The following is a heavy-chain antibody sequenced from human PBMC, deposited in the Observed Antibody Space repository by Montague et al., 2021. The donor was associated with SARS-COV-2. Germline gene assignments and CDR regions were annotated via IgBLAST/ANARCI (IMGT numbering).Heavy chain of an antibody. CDR3: ARETGTTVSLDY. J-gene: IGHJ4*02. CDR1: GFSLSTSGTC. CDR2: XDWDDDK. D-gene: IGHD1-7*01. Sequence: PALVTPTQTLTLTCTFSGFSLSTSGTCVSWIRQPPGKALEWLARXDWDDDKYYSTSLKTRLTISKDTSKNQVVLTMTNMDPVDTATYYCARETGTTVSLDYWGQGTLVTVSS. V-gene: IGHV2-70*11.